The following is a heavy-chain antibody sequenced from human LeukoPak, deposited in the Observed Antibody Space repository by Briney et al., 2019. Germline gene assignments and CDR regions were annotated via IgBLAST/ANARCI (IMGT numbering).Heavy chain of an antibody. D-gene: IGHD1-1*01. CDR3: ARLFRGVTTFDY. CDR2: MKGVGSHI. CDR1: GFTFGNFW. J-gene: IGHJ4*02. Sequence: GGSLSLSCAASGFTFGNFWMSWAPRPPGRGLQWVASMKGVGSHIYNVDSVKGRFTISRDNARNSLYLQMNSLRAEDTAVYDCARLFRGVTTFDYWGQGALVTVSS. V-gene: IGHV3-7*01.